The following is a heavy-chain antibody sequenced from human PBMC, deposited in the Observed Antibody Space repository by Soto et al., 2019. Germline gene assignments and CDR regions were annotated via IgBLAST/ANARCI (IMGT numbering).Heavy chain of an antibody. CDR2: ISSSSSTI. D-gene: IGHD3-22*01. J-gene: IGHJ2*01. CDR3: ARDHTPVTMRWGYFDL. V-gene: IGHV3-48*02. Sequence: EVQLVESGGGLVQPGGSLRLSCAASGFTFSSYSMNWVRQAPGKGLEWVSYISSSSSTIYYADSVKGRFTISRDNAKNSLYLQMNSLRDEDTAVYYCARDHTPVTMRWGYFDLWGRGTLVTVSS. CDR1: GFTFSSYS.